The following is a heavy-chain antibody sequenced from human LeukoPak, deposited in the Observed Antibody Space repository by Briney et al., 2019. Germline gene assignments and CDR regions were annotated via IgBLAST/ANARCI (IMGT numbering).Heavy chain of an antibody. D-gene: IGHD3-3*01. CDR3: AKGAGITIFGVVINNWFDP. Sequence: GGSLRLSCAASGFTFRTYWMGWVRQAPGKGLEWVANIKQDGSEKFYVDSMKGRFTISRDNAQNSLYLQMNSLRAEDTAVYYCAKGAGITIFGVVINNWFDPWGQGTLVTVSS. V-gene: IGHV3-7*01. CDR2: IKQDGSEK. J-gene: IGHJ5*02. CDR1: GFTFRTYW.